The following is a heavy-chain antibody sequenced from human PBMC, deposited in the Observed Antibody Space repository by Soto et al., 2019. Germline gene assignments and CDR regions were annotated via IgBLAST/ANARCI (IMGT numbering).Heavy chain of an antibody. CDR3: ARGGYGDSHAEYFQH. Sequence: QVQLVESGGGEVQPGRSLRLSCAASGFTFSNYGMHWVHQAPGKGLGGGALISYDGRSKDYADSVKGRFTISRDNSKSTLFLQMNSLRVEDTAVYYCARGGYGDSHAEYFQHWGQGTLVTVSS. CDR1: GFTFSNYG. V-gene: IGHV3-30*04. J-gene: IGHJ1*01. D-gene: IGHD4-17*01. CDR2: ISYDGRSK.